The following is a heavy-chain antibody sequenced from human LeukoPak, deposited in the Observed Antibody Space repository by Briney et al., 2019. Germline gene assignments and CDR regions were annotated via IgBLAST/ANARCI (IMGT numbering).Heavy chain of an antibody. V-gene: IGHV1-69*05. Sequence: ASVKVSCKASGGTFSSYAISWVRQAPGQGLEWMGGIIPIFGTANYAQKLQGRVTMTTDTSTSTAHMELRSLRSDDTAVYYCARGGDGITIFSSFDYWGQGTLVTVSS. J-gene: IGHJ4*02. CDR3: ARGGDGITIFSSFDY. D-gene: IGHD3-9*01. CDR2: IIPIFGTA. CDR1: GGTFSSYA.